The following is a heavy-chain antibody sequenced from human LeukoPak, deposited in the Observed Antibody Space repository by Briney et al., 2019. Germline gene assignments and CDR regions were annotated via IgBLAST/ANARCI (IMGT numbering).Heavy chain of an antibody. CDR1: GYTFATYD. Sequence: ASVKLSCKASGYTFATYDINWVRQATGQGLEGMGWMNPNSGNTGYAQKFQGRVTMTRDTSISTAYMELSRLRSDDTAVYYCARDRRYYDSSGLFDYWGQGTLVTVSS. CDR3: ARDRRYYDSSGLFDY. J-gene: IGHJ4*02. CDR2: MNPNSGNT. D-gene: IGHD3-22*01. V-gene: IGHV1-8*01.